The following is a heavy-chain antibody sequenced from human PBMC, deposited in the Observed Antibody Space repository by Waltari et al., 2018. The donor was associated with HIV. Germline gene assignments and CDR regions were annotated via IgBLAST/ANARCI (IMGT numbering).Heavy chain of an antibody. D-gene: IGHD6-19*01. CDR3: ARRSGGPTRNLDY. CDR1: GNRLTTTW. CDR2: IYPGDSDT. V-gene: IGHV5-51*03. J-gene: IGHJ4*02. Sequence: EVHLVPSGAEVTTTGESLQIHCKGSGNRLTTTWFGWVRQVPGKGLEWMGIIYPGDSDTRYSPSFHGQVTISADKSISTAYLQWSSLKASDTAMYYCARRSGGPTRNLDYWGQGTLVIVSS.